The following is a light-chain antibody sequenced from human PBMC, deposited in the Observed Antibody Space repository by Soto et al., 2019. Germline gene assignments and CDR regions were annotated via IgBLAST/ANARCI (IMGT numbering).Light chain of an antibody. J-gene: IGLJ2*01. CDR3: QSFDSSLSAL. CDR2: GNN. CDR1: SSDIGAGYD. V-gene: IGLV1-40*01. Sequence: QAVVTQPPSVSGAPGQRVTISCTGSSSDIGAGYDVHWYQQFPGTAPKLLIYGNNNRPSGVPDRFSGSKSGTSASLAITGLQAEDEADYYCQSFDSSLSALFGGGTKLTVL.